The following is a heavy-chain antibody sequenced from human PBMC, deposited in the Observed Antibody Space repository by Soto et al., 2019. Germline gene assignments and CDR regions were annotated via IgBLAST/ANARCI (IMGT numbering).Heavy chain of an antibody. CDR2: VNQDGSVK. CDR3: VRAIAAADSA. V-gene: IGHV3-7*01. Sequence: GALRLACVASVFIFSKYWMSWVRQAPGKGLEWVANVNQDGSVKYYVDSVKGRFTISRDNAENSLFLRMNSLRVEDTAVYYCVRAIAAADSAWGQGTLVTVSS. CDR1: VFIFSKYW. D-gene: IGHD6-13*01. J-gene: IGHJ1*01.